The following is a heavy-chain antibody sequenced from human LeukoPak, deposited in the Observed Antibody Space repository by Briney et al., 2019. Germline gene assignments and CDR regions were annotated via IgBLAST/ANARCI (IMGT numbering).Heavy chain of an antibody. CDR2: ISSSGSTI. D-gene: IGHD2-15*01. CDR3: ARDRDIVVVVAAEYYYYGMDV. CDR1: GFTFSSYS. J-gene: IGHJ6*02. V-gene: IGHV3-48*04. Sequence: GGSLRLSCAASGFTFSSYSMNWVRQAPGKGLEWVSYISSSGSTIYYADSVKGRFTISRDNAKNSLYLQMNSLRAEDTAVYYCARDRDIVVVVAAEYYYYGMDVWGQGTTVTVSS.